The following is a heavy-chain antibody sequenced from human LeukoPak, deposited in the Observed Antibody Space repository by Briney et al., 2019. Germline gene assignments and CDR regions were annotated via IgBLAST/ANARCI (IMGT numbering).Heavy chain of an antibody. J-gene: IGHJ4*02. CDR2: IKQDGSET. CDR1: GFTFSSYW. Sequence: GGSLRLSCAASGFTFSSYWMSWVRQAPGKGLEWVANIKQDGSETYYVDSVKGRFTITRDNTRNSLFLQMYSLRAEDTAVYFCAREDGYCSGGNCYSYFDSWGQGTLVTVSS. CDR3: AREDGYCSGGNCYSYFDS. D-gene: IGHD2-15*01. V-gene: IGHV3-7*01.